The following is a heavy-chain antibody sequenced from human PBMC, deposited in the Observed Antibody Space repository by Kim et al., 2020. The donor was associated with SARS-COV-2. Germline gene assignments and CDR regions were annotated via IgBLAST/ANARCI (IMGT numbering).Heavy chain of an antibody. D-gene: IGHD1-26*01. CDR3: ARRQLGGSYDY. J-gene: IGHJ4*02. Sequence: KRYSPSLKSRLTITKDTSKNQVVLTMTNMDPVDTATYYCARRQLGGSYDYWGQGTLVTVSS. V-gene: IGHV2-5*01. CDR2: K.